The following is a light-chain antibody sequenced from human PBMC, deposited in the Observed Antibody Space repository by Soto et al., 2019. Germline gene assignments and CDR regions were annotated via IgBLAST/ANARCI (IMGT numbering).Light chain of an antibody. Sequence: QSVLTQPPSVSGAPGQRVTISCTGSSSNIGAGYEVHWYQQLPGTAPKLLIYGNNNRPSGVPDRVSGSKSATSASLAITGLQAEDDADYYCQSYDSSLSALYVFGTGTKLTVL. CDR3: QSYDSSLSALYV. V-gene: IGLV1-40*01. J-gene: IGLJ1*01. CDR1: SSNIGAGYE. CDR2: GNN.